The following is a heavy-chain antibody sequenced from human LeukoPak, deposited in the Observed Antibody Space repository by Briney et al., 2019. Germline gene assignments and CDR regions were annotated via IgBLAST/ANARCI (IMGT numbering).Heavy chain of an antibody. CDR2: ISISSSYI. CDR1: GFTFSSYS. CDR3: ASLYYYDSSGYYLTLPYYYGMDV. Sequence: GGALRLSCAPSGFTFSSYSINWVRPAPGKGREWVSSISISSSYIYYAESVKGRFTISRDNAKNSLYLQMNSLRAEDTAVYYCASLYYYDSSGYYLTLPYYYGMDVWGQGTTVTVSS. V-gene: IGHV3-21*01. J-gene: IGHJ6*02. D-gene: IGHD3-22*01.